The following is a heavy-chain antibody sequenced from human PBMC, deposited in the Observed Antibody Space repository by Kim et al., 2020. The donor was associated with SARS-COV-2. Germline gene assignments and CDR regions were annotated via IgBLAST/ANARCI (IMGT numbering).Heavy chain of an antibody. CDR2: IYYSGST. Sequence: SETLSLTCTVSGGSISSSSYYWGWIRQPPGKGLEWIGSIYYSGSTYYNPSLKSRVTISVDTSKNQFSLKLSSVTAADTAVYYCASSITIFGVVIISNVGAFDIWGQGTMVTVSS. D-gene: IGHD3-3*01. V-gene: IGHV4-39*01. CDR3: ASSITIFGVVIISNVGAFDI. CDR1: GGSISSSSYY. J-gene: IGHJ3*02.